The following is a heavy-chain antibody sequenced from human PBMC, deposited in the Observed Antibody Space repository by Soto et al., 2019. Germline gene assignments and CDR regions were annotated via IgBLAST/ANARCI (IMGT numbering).Heavy chain of an antibody. V-gene: IGHV5-51*01. Sequence: GESLKISCKGSGYSFTSYWIGWVRQMPGKGLEWMGIIYPGDSDTRYSPPFQGQVTISADKSISTAYLQWSSLKASDTAMYYCARHRGSGWWLRSLLYHYGMDVWGQGTTVTVSS. CDR1: GYSFTSYW. D-gene: IGHD5-12*01. CDR2: IYPGDSDT. J-gene: IGHJ6*02. CDR3: ARHRGSGWWLRSLLYHYGMDV.